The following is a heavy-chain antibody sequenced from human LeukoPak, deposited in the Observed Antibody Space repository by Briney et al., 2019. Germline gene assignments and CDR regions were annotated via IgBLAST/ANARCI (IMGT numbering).Heavy chain of an antibody. CDR2: ISGSGGST. D-gene: IGHD2-2*01. Sequence: GGSLRLSCAASGFTFSSYAMSWVSQAPGKGLEWVSAISGSGGSTYYADSVKGRFTISRDKSKNTLYLQMNSLRAEDTAVYYCAKVGCSSTSCPNFSYYYYYGMDVWGKGTTVTVSS. CDR3: AKVGCSSTSCPNFSYYYYYGMDV. J-gene: IGHJ6*04. CDR1: GFTFSSYA. V-gene: IGHV3-23*01.